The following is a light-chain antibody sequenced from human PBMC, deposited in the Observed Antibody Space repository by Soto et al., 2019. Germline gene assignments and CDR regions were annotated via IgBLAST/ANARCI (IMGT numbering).Light chain of an antibody. J-gene: IGLJ3*02. CDR3: CSYAGNKPVV. CDR2: DVG. V-gene: IGLV2-11*01. Sequence: QSALTQPRSVSGSPGQSVTISCTGTSSDVGAYIYVSWYQQYPAKAPKVMIYDVGRRPSGVPDRFSGSKSGNTASLTISGLQAEDEAVYFFCSYAGNKPVVFGGGTKVTVL. CDR1: SSDVGAYIY.